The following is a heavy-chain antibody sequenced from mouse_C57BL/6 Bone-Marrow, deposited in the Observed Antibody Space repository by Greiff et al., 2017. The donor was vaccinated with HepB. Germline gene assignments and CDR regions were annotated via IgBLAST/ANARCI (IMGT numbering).Heavy chain of an antibody. CDR2: IYPGDGDT. V-gene: IGHV1-82*01. CDR1: GYAFSSSW. CDR3: ASYDYDWFAY. Sequence: QVQLQQSGPELVKPGASVKISCKASGYAFSSSWMNWVKQRPGKGLEWIGRIYPGDGDTNYNGKFKGKATLTADKSSSTAYMQLSSLTSEDSAVYFCASYDYDWFAYWGQGTLVTVSA. J-gene: IGHJ3*01. D-gene: IGHD2-4*01.